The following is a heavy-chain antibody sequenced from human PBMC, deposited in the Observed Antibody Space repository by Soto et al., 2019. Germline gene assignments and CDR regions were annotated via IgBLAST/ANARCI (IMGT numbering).Heavy chain of an antibody. CDR1: GLTFSGHA. D-gene: IGHD3-10*01. V-gene: IGHV3-23*01. CDR3: MPGSSGAQGEDR. CDR2: ISESGDRT. Sequence: GGSLRLSCAASGLTFSGHAMTWVRQAPGKGLEWVSTISESGDRTFYADSVKGRFTISRDNSKNTLFLHLRSLRVEDTAIYYCMPGSSGAQGEDRGGQGTLVTVAP. J-gene: IGHJ5*02.